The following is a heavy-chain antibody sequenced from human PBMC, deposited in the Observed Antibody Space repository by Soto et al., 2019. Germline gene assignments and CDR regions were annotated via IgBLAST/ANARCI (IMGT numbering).Heavy chain of an antibody. J-gene: IGHJ3*02. V-gene: IGHV6-1*01. D-gene: IGHD6-19*01. CDR2: TYYRSKWYN. Sequence: PSQALSLTCALSGDSASSNSTAGNCIRQYPSRGLEWLGRTYYRSKWYNDYAVSVKSRITINPDTSTQQFSLQLNSVTPQDTAVYSSACYMAQWLGWFWNDLDIWAQQTMVTVSS. CDR1: GDSASSNSTA. CDR3: ACYMAQWLGWFWNDLDI.